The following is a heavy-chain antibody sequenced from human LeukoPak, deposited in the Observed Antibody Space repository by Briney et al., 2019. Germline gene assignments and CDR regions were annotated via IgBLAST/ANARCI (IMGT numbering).Heavy chain of an antibody. V-gene: IGHV3-7*03. D-gene: IGHD3-16*01. Sequence: PGGSLRLSCEASAFTFSSYLMSWVRQAPGKGLEWVANIKEDGSEINYVDSVKGRFTISRDNAKNSLFLQMNSLRVEDTAVYYCAKDYVEFDSWGQGTLVTVSS. J-gene: IGHJ4*02. CDR3: AKDYVEFDS. CDR2: IKEDGSEI. CDR1: AFTFSSYL.